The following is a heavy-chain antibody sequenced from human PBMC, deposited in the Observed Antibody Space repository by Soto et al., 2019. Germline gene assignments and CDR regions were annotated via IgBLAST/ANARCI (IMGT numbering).Heavy chain of an antibody. D-gene: IGHD2-15*01. Sequence: EVQLVESGGGLVQPGRSLRLSCAASGFTFDDYAMHWVRQAPGKGLEWVSGIRWNSGSIGYADSVKGRFTISRDNAKNSLYLHMKSLRAEDTALYYCAKVFVAYSYYGMDVWGQGTTVTVSS. CDR3: AKVFVAYSYYGMDV. CDR2: IRWNSGSI. CDR1: GFTFDDYA. V-gene: IGHV3-9*01. J-gene: IGHJ6*02.